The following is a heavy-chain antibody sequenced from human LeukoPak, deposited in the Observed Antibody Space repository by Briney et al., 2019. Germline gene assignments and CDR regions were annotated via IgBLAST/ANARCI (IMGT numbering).Heavy chain of an antibody. CDR3: AKIYDLLTGYFDY. J-gene: IGHJ4*02. Sequence: QPGGSLRLSCAASGVTFSSYAMSWVRQSPGKGLEWVSAISGGNGNTYYAYYADSVRGRFTISRDSSKNTLYLQMNSLRAEDTAVYYCAKIYDLLTGYFDYCGQGTLVTVSS. V-gene: IGHV3-23*01. CDR1: GVTFSSYA. D-gene: IGHD3-9*01. CDR2: ISGGNGNTYYA.